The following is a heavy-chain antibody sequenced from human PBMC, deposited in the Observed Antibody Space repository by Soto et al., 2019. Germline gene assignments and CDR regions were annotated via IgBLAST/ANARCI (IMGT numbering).Heavy chain of an antibody. CDR1: GYTLTELS. Sequence: GPSVKVSFKVSGYTLTELSMHWVRQAPGKGLEWMGGFDPEDGETIYAQKFQGRVTMTEDTSTDTAYMELSSLRSEDTAVYYCATDMYYYDSSGSGYWGQGTLVTVSS. V-gene: IGHV1-24*01. CDR3: ATDMYYYDSSGSGY. D-gene: IGHD3-22*01. J-gene: IGHJ4*02. CDR2: FDPEDGET.